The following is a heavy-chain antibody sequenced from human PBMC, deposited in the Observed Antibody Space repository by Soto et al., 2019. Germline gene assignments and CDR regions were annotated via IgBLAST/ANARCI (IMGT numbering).Heavy chain of an antibody. D-gene: IGHD3-3*01. CDR2: INPRDGKT. Sequence: ASVEVSCKASGYPFTSQYIHWVRHAPGQGFQWMGIINPRDGKTTYAQNFQGTITMTRDTSTSTLYLELTSLTSDDPAVYYCGRVGQVLAETFDSWGQGTLVTVSS. J-gene: IGHJ4*02. CDR1: GYPFTSQY. V-gene: IGHV1-46*01. CDR3: GRVGQVLAETFDS.